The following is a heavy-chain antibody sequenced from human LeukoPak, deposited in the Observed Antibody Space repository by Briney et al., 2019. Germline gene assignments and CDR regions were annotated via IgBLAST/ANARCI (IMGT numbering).Heavy chain of an antibody. CDR3: ATTPGVGAPFDY. J-gene: IGHJ4*02. CDR1: GYSISRGFY. CDR2: IHHSGST. D-gene: IGHD1-26*01. V-gene: IGHV4-38-2*01. Sequence: SETLSLTCGVSGYSISRGFYWGWIRQPPGKGLEWIGCIHHSGSTYYNSSVKSRVSISVDTSNNQFSLRLSSVTAADTAVYYCATTPGVGAPFDYWGQGALVSVSS.